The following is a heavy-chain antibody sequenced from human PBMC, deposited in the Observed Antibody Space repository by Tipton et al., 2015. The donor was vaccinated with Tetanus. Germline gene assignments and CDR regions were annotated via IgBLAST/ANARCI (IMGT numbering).Heavy chain of an antibody. Sequence: SLRLSCAASGFTFSSYSMNWVRQAPGKGLEWVSSISSSSSYIYYADSVKGRFTISRDNAKNSLYLQMNSLRAEDTAVYYCARANDDCVWGTPIGYWGQGSLVTVSS. D-gene: IGHD3-16*01. CDR2: ISSSSSYI. V-gene: IGHV3-21*01. J-gene: IGHJ4*02. CDR3: ARANDDCVWGTPIGY. CDR1: GFTFSSYS.